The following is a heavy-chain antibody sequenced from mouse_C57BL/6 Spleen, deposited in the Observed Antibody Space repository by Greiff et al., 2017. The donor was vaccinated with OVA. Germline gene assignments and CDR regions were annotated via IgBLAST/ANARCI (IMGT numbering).Heavy chain of an antibody. Sequence: VKLMESGAELVRPGASVTLSCKASGYTFTDYEMHWVKQTPVHGLEWIGAIDPETGGTAYTQKFKGKAILTADKSSSTAYMELRSLTSEDSAVYYCTRTGVNLYAMDYWGQGTSVTVSS. CDR3: TRTGVNLYAMDY. J-gene: IGHJ4*01. CDR1: GYTFTDYE. V-gene: IGHV1-15*01. CDR2: IDPETGGT.